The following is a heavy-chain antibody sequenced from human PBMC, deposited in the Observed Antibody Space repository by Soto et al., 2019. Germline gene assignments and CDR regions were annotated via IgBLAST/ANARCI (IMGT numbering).Heavy chain of an antibody. Sequence: ASVKVSCKASGYTFTSYGISWVRQAPGQGLEWMGWISAYNGNTNYAQKLQGRVTMTTDTSTSTAYMELRSLRSDDTAVYYCARAPLNYDILTGVDYWGQGTLVTVSS. CDR2: ISAYNGNT. V-gene: IGHV1-18*01. CDR1: GYTFTSYG. D-gene: IGHD3-9*01. J-gene: IGHJ4*02. CDR3: ARAPLNYDILTGVDY.